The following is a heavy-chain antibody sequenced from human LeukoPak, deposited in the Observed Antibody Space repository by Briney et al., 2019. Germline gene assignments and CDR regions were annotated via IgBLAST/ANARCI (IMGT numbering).Heavy chain of an antibody. CDR3: ARDASGTRAYNWFDP. D-gene: IGHD2-8*01. Sequence: GGSLRLSCAASGFTFSDYYMSWIRQAPGKGLEWVSYISSSGSTIYYADSVKGRFTISRDNAKNSLYLQMNSLRAEDTAVYYCARDASGTRAYNWFDPWGQGTLVTVSS. J-gene: IGHJ5*02. CDR1: GFTFSDYY. V-gene: IGHV3-11*01. CDR2: ISSSGSTI.